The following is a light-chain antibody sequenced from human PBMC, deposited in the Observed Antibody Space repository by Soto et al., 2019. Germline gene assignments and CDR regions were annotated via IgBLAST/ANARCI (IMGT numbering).Light chain of an antibody. CDR1: QSVSSSY. J-gene: IGKJ1*01. CDR3: QQYGSSART. Sequence: EIVLTQSPGTLSLSPGERATLSCRASQSVSSSYLAWYQQKPGQPTRLLIYVSSSSATGVPDRFSGSGSGTDFTLTISRLEEEDVVVYCCQQYGSSARTFGQGTKVDIK. CDR2: VSS. V-gene: IGKV3-20*01.